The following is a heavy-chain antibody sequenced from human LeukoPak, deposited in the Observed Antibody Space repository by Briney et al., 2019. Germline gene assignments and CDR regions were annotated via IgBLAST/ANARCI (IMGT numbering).Heavy chain of an antibody. CDR2: INPNSGGT. D-gene: IGHD2-2*01. CDR1: GYTFTGYY. J-gene: IGHJ4*02. Sequence: ASVKVSCKASGYTFTGYYMHWVRQAPGQGLEWMGWINPNSGGTNYAQKFQGRVTMTRDTSISTAYMELSSLRSEDTAVYYCARVDVVVPAAMTRPFDYWGQGTLVTVSS. V-gene: IGHV1-2*02. CDR3: ARVDVVVPAAMTRPFDY.